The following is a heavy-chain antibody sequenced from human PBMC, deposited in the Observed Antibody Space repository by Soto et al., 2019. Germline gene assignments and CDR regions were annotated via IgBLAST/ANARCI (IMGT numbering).Heavy chain of an antibody. J-gene: IGHJ4*02. CDR2: VSYSGNDK. Sequence: HRISKDKGKGLEWVAVVSYSGNDKKFADSVKGRFTISRDNSKNTAYPQMSSLRPEDTAVYYCVKGEDYYIGSAYYPFAYWGQGTMVTVSS. V-gene: IGHV3-30*18. CDR3: VKGEDYYIGSAYYPFAY. D-gene: IGHD3-22*01.